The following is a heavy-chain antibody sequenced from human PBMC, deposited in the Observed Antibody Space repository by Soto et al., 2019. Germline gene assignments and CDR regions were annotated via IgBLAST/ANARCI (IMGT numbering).Heavy chain of an antibody. J-gene: IGHJ4*02. CDR3: AKLAPLDY. CDR2: ISWNSGSI. V-gene: IGHV3-9*01. CDR1: GFTFDDYA. Sequence: GGSLRLSCAASGFTFDDYAMHWVRQAPGKGLEWVSGISWNSGSIGYADSVKGRFTISRDNAKNSLYLQMSSLRAEDTALYYCAKLAPLDYWGQGTLVTVSS.